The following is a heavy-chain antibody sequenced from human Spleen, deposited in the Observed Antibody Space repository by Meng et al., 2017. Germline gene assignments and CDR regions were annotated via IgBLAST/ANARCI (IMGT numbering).Heavy chain of an antibody. CDR1: GFTFSSYS. V-gene: IGHV3-21*01. J-gene: IGHJ2*01. Sequence: GGSLRLSCAASGFTFSSYSMNWVRQAPGKGLEWVSSISSSSSYIYYADSVKGRFTISRDNAKNSLYLQMNSLRAEDTAVYYCARDLYYYDSSGYYTPSYWYFDLWGRGTLVTVSS. CDR2: ISSSSSYI. CDR3: ARDLYYYDSSGYYTPSYWYFDL. D-gene: IGHD3-22*01.